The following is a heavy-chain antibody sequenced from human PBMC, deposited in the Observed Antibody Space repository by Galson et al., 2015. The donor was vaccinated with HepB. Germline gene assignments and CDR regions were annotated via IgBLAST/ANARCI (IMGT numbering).Heavy chain of an antibody. CDR3: ARGALKYYYDSSGYGGEVGLPPFDY. D-gene: IGHD3-22*01. J-gene: IGHJ4*02. CDR2: IYSGGST. V-gene: IGHV3-66*02. CDR1: GFTVSSNY. Sequence: SLRLSCAASGFTVSSNYMSWVRQAPGKGLEWVSVIYSGGSTYYADSVKGRFTISRDNSKNTLYLQMNSLRAEDTAVYYCARGALKYYYDSSGYGGEVGLPPFDYWGQGTLVTVSS.